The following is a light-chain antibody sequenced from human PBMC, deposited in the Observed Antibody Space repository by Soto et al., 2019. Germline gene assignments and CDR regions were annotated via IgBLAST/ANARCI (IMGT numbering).Light chain of an antibody. CDR1: QSVSSN. J-gene: IGKJ1*01. Sequence: EIVMTQSPATLSVSPGERVTLSCRASQSVSSNLAWYQQKPGQAPRLLSYGASTRATGIPARFSGSGSGTEFTLTISSLQSEDFAVYYCQQYNNWWTFGQGTKVEIK. CDR2: GAS. V-gene: IGKV3-15*01. CDR3: QQYNNWWT.